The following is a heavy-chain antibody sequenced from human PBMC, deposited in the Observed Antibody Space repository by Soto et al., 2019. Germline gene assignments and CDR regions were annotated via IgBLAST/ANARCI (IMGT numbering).Heavy chain of an antibody. Sequence: EVQLLESGGGLVQPGGSLRLSCAASGFTFSSYAMSWVRQAPGKGLEWVSAISGSGGSTYYADSVKGRFTISRDNSXXXXXXXXXSXXXXXXXXXXXAXDPRGGXXXWYLWFDYWGQGTLVTVSS. V-gene: IGHV3-23*01. CDR2: ISGSGGST. CDR1: GFTFSSYA. CDR3: AXDPRGGXXXWYLWFDY. D-gene: IGHD6-19*01. J-gene: IGHJ4*02.